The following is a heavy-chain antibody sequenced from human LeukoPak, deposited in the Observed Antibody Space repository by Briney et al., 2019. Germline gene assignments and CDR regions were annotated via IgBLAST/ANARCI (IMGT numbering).Heavy chain of an antibody. CDR1: GGSFSGYY. Sequence: SETLSLTCAVYGGSFSGYYWSWIRQPPGKGLEWIGEINHSGSTNYNPSLKSRVTKSVDTSKNQFSLKLSSVTAADTAVYYCARGRVVVVVEYYYYYGMDVWGQGTTVTVSS. CDR2: INHSGST. V-gene: IGHV4-34*01. CDR3: ARGRVVVVVEYYYYYGMDV. J-gene: IGHJ6*02. D-gene: IGHD2-15*01.